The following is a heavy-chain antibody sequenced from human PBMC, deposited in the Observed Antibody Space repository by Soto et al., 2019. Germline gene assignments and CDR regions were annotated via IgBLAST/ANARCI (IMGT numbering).Heavy chain of an antibody. CDR3: ARDTATNYDILTGPGEY. Sequence: GASVKVSCKASGYTFTGYYMHWVRQAPGQGLEWMGWINPNSGGTNYAQKFQGRVTMTRDTSISTAYMELSRLRSDDTDVYYCARDTATNYDILTGPGEYWGQGTLVTVSS. V-gene: IGHV1-2*02. D-gene: IGHD3-9*01. J-gene: IGHJ4*02. CDR2: INPNSGGT. CDR1: GYTFTGYY.